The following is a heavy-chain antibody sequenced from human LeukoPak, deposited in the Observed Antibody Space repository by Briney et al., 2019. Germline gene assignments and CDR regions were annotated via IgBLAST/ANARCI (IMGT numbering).Heavy chain of an antibody. J-gene: IGHJ5*02. CDR1: GYSFTSYR. CDR2: IYPGDSDT. Sequence: GESLKISCKGSGYSFTSYRIGWVRQMPGKGLEWMGIIYPGDSDTRYSPSFQGQVTISADKSISTAYLQWSSLKASDTAMYYCARPHSSSNNWFDPWGQGTLVTVSS. D-gene: IGHD6-13*01. V-gene: IGHV5-51*01. CDR3: ARPHSSSNNWFDP.